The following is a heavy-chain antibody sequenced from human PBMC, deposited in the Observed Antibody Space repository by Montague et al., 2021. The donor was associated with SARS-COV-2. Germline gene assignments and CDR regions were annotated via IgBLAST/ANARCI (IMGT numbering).Heavy chain of an antibody. J-gene: IGHJ4*02. Sequence: SETLSLTCTVSGGSLNNYFWSWIRQPPGKGLEWVGYITDSGGTKYNPSLQSRVTISMDTARNQFSLKLLSVTAADTAFYYCARGDSSGPWEYWGQGILVSVSS. CDR3: ARGDSSGPWEY. CDR2: ITDSGGT. CDR1: GGSLNNYF. D-gene: IGHD3-22*01. V-gene: IGHV4-59*08.